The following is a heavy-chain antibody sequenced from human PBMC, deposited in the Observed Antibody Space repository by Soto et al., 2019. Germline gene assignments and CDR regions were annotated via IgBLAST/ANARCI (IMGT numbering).Heavy chain of an antibody. CDR3: ARGKGFGEYYYYGMDV. D-gene: IGHD3-10*01. CDR2: MNPNSGNT. CDR1: GYTFTSYD. Sequence: QVQLVQSGAEVKKPGASVKVSCKASGYTFTSYDINWVRQATGQGLEWMGWMNPNSGNTGYAQKFQGRVTMTXXTXIXXAYMELSSLRSEDTAVYYCARGKGFGEYYYYGMDVWGQGTTVTVSS. V-gene: IGHV1-8*01. J-gene: IGHJ6*02.